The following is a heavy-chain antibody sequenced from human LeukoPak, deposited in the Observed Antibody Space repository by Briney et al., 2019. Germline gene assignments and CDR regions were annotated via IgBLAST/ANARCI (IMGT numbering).Heavy chain of an antibody. CDR3: AKDLPCTNGVCYLIEYFQH. D-gene: IGHD2-8*01. V-gene: IGHV3-23*01. CDR1: GLTFSSYA. J-gene: IGHJ1*01. CDR2: ISGSGGST. Sequence: GGSLRLSCAASGLTFSSYAMSWVRQAPGKGLEWVSAISGSGGSTYYADSVKGRFTISRDNSKNTLYLQMNSLRAEDTAVYYCAKDLPCTNGVCYLIEYFQHWGQGTLVTVSS.